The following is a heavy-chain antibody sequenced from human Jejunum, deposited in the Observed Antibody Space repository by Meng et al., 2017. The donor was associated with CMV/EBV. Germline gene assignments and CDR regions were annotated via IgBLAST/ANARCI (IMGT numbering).Heavy chain of an antibody. CDR3: ARNVYTYGFDAFDI. V-gene: IGHV4-59*02. Sequence: VSGDSVSGYIWSWLRQSPGKGLEWLGYIDYSGSTQYNPSLKSRATISADPSNNQFSLRLSSVTAADAAVYYCARNVYTYGFDAFDIWGQGTMVTVSS. D-gene: IGHD5-18*01. J-gene: IGHJ3*02. CDR1: GDSVSGYI. CDR2: IDYSGST.